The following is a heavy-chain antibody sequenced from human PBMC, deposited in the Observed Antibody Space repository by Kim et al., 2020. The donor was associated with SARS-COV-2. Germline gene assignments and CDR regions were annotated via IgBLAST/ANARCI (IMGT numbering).Heavy chain of an antibody. Sequence: VKGRFNISRDKSKNTLYLQMNSLRAEDTAVYYCAKDLPDGYKIGGDAFDIWGQGTMVTVSS. D-gene: IGHD3-16*01. J-gene: IGHJ3*02. V-gene: IGHV3-23*01. CDR3: AKDLPDGYKIGGDAFDI.